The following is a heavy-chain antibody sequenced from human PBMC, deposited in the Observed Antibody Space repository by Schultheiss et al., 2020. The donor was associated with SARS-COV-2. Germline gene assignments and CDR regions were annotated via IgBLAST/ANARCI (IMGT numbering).Heavy chain of an antibody. V-gene: IGHV4-61*08. Sequence: SETLSLTCTVSGGSISSGGYYWSWIRQPPGKGLEWIGYIYYSGSTNYNPSLKSRVTISVDTSKNQFSLKLSSVTAADTAVYYCARLYYYYYGMDVWGQGTTVTVSS. CDR1: GGSISSGGYY. J-gene: IGHJ6*02. CDR2: IYYSGST. CDR3: ARLYYYYYGMDV.